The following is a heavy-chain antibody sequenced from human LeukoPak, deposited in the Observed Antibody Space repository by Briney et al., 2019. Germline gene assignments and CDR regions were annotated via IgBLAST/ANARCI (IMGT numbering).Heavy chain of an antibody. V-gene: IGHV4-59*08. CDR3: ARQYCSSTSCPADY. Sequence: SETLSLTCTVSGGSISSYYWSWIRQPPGKGLEWIGYIYYSGSTNYNPSLKSRVTISVDTSKNQFSLKLSSVTAADTAVYYCARQYCSSTSCPADYWGQGTLVTVSS. CDR1: GGSISSYY. D-gene: IGHD2-2*01. CDR2: IYYSGST. J-gene: IGHJ4*02.